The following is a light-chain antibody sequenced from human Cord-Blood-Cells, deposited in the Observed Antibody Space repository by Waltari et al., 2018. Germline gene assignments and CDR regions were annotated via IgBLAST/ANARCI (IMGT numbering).Light chain of an antibody. CDR2: AAS. Sequence: IQMTQSPSSLSASVVDSVTITCRANQSINSYLNRYQQKQGKSPKLLIYAASRLQSGVPSRFSGSGAGTEFTLTISSLQPEDFATYYCQQRYSTPITFGQGTRLEIK. V-gene: IGKV1-39*01. CDR1: QSINSY. CDR3: QQRYSTPIT. J-gene: IGKJ5*01.